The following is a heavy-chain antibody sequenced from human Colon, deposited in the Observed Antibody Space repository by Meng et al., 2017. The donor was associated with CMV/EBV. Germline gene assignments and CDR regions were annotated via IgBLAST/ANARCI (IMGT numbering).Heavy chain of an antibody. V-gene: IGHV4-34*01. CDR3: ARTKRDDNYPRIGMDV. CDR2: VRDDGNS. CDR1: GGSLSGYY. D-gene: IGHD5-24*01. Sequence: GSLRLSCGVSGGSLSGYYWAWIRQPPGKGLQWIGEVRDDGNSNYIPSLKSRVSMSMDTSRNQISLKMTAVTAADTAVYYCARTKRDDNYPRIGMDVWGQGTTVTVSS. J-gene: IGHJ6*02.